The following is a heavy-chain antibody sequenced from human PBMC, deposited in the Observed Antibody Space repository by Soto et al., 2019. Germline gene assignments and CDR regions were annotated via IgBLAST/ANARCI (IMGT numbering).Heavy chain of an antibody. Sequence: EVQLVESGGDLVQPGGSLRLSCAASGFTFSSYSMNWVRQAPGKGLEWVSYISSGSSTIYYADSVKGRFTISRDNAKNSLCLQMDSLRAEDTAVYYATRSAYMDVWGTGTTVTVSS. D-gene: IGHD2-2*01. CDR2: ISSGSSTI. CDR3: TRSAYMDV. V-gene: IGHV3-48*01. CDR1: GFTFSSYS. J-gene: IGHJ6*03.